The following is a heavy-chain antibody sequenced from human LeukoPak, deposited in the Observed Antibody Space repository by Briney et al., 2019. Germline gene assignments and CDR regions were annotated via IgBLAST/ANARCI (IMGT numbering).Heavy chain of an antibody. CDR1: GGSFSGYY. D-gene: IGHD2-15*01. J-gene: IGHJ6*02. Sequence: PSETLSLTCAVYGGSFSGYYWSWIRQPPGKGLEWIGEINHSGSTNYNPSLKSRVTISVDPSKNQFSLKLSSVTAADTAVYYCARGRGYCSGGSCYRRSYYYYGMDVWGQGTTVTVSS. V-gene: IGHV4-34*01. CDR2: INHSGST. CDR3: ARGRGYCSGGSCYRRSYYYYGMDV.